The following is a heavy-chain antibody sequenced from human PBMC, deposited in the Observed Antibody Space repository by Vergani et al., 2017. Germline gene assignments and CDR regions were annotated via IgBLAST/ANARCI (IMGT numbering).Heavy chain of an antibody. CDR3: ARDGQGVWSGYYTGDXFDY. J-gene: IGHJ4*02. CDR2: IKQDGSEK. D-gene: IGHD3-3*01. CDR1: GFTFSSYW. V-gene: IGHV3-7*03. Sequence: EVQLVESGGGLVQPGGSLRLSCAASGFTFSSYWMSWVRQAPGKGLEWVANIKQDGSEKYYVDSVKGRFTISRDNAKNSLYLQMNSLRAEDTAVYYCARDGQGVWSGYYTGDXFDYWGQGTLVTVSS.